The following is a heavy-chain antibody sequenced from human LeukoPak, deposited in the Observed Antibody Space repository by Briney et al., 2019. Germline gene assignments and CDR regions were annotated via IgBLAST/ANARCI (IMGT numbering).Heavy chain of an antibody. CDR1: GGSFSGYY. V-gene: IGHV4-34*01. CDR3: ARGGLWFGEDHYYYYGMDV. D-gene: IGHD3-10*01. Sequence: SETLSLTCAVYGGSFSGYYWSWIRQPPGKGREWIGEINHSGSTNYNPSLKSRVTISVDTSKNQFSLKLSSVTAADTAVYYCARGGLWFGEDHYYYYGMDVWGQGTTVTVSS. CDR2: INHSGST. J-gene: IGHJ6*02.